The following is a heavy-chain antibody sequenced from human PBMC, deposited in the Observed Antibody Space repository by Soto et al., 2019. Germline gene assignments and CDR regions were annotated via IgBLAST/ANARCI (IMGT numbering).Heavy chain of an antibody. D-gene: IGHD2-8*01. V-gene: IGHV3-23*01. CDR3: AKGLGNAKEV. CDR1: GFTFSDYA. Sequence: EVQLLESGGGLIQPGGSLRLSCAASGFTFSDYAMAWVRQAPGKGLEWVSGLTASGLNTYYTDSVKGRFTISRDNSRNTVYLQMSGLRVEDTAVFHCAKGLGNAKEVWGQGTTVTVSS. CDR2: LTASGLNT. J-gene: IGHJ6*02.